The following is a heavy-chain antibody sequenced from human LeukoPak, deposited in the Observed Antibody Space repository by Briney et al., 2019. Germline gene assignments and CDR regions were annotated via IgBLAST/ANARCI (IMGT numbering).Heavy chain of an antibody. D-gene: IGHD6-13*01. V-gene: IGHV3-23*01. CDR3: AKPRGSSWYDY. CDR1: GFAFFSTS. J-gene: IGHJ4*02. CDR2: ISGSGGST. Sequence: GGPLRLSCAASGFAFFSTSIHWVPQAPGKGLEWVSAISGSGGSTYYADSVKGRFTISRDNSKNTLYLQMNSLRAEDTAVYYCAKPRGSSWYDYWGQGTLVTVSS.